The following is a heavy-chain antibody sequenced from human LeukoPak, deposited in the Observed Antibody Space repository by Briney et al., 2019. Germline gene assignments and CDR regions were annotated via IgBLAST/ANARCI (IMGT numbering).Heavy chain of an antibody. V-gene: IGHV4-4*07. CDR3: ARGARIMIVVGILDY. CDR1: GGSISSYY. Sequence: SETLSLTCTVSGGSISSYYWSWIRQPAGKGLEWIGRIYTSGSTNYNPSLKSRVTISVDTSKNQFSLKLSSVTAADTAVYYCARGARIMIVVGILDYWGQGTLVTVSS. J-gene: IGHJ4*02. D-gene: IGHD3-22*01. CDR2: IYTSGST.